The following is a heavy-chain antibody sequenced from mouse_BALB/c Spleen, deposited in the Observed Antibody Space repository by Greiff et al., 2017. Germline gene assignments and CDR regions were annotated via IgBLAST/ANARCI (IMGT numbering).Heavy chain of an antibody. D-gene: IGHD2-10*02. CDR2: ISDGGSYT. CDR3: ASAPGGGRYGSLAY. J-gene: IGHJ3*01. CDR1: GFTFSDYY. Sequence: EVQRVESGGGLVKPGGSLKLSCAASGFTFSDYYMYWVRQTPEKRLEWVATISDGGSYTYYPDSVKGRFTISRDNAKNNLYLQMSSLKSEDTAMYYCASAPGGGRYGSLAYWGQGTLVTVSA. V-gene: IGHV5-4*02.